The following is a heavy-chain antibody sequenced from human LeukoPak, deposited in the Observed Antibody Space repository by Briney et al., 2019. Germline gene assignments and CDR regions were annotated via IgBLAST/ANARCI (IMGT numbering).Heavy chain of an antibody. J-gene: IGHJ4*02. Sequence: RSLRLSCAASGFTFSSYAMHWVRQAPGKGLEWVAVISYDGSNKYYADSVKGRFTISRDNSKNTLYLQMNSLTAEDTAVYYCARGRGYFDYWGQGTLVTVSS. CDR2: ISYDGSNK. D-gene: IGHD3-22*01. CDR1: GFTFSSYA. V-gene: IGHV3-30-3*01. CDR3: ARGRGYFDY.